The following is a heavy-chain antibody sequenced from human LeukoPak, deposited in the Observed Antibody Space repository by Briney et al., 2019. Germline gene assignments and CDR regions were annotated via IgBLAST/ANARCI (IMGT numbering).Heavy chain of an antibody. V-gene: IGHV1-69*04. CDR2: IIPILGIA. D-gene: IGHD5-12*01. CDR3: ARGRQWLRLPPDY. Sequence: GASAKVSCKASGGTFSSYAISWVRQAPGQGLEWMGRIIPILGIANYAQKFQGRVTITADKSTSTAYMELSSLRSEDTAVYYCARGRQWLRLPPDYWGQGTLVTVSS. CDR1: GGTFSSYA. J-gene: IGHJ4*02.